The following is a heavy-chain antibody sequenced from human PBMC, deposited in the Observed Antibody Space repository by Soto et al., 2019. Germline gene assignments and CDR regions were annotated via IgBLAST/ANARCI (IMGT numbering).Heavy chain of an antibody. CDR3: ARLDQYKKTGGSYYYYYYYMDV. J-gene: IGHJ6*03. D-gene: IGHD2-8*02. V-gene: IGHV4-39*01. CDR1: GGSISSSSYY. CDR2: IYYSGST. Sequence: SETLSLTCTVSGGSISSSSYYWGWIRPPPGKGLEWIGSIYYSGSTYYNPSLKSRVTISVDTSKNQFSLKLSSVTAADTAVYYCARLDQYKKTGGSYYYYYYYMDVWGKGTTVTVSS.